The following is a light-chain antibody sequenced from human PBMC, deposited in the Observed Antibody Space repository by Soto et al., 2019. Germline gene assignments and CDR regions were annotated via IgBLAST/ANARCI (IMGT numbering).Light chain of an antibody. Sequence: EIVLTQSPGTLSLSPGERATLSCRASQSVSSSYLAGYQQKPGQAPRLLIYGASSRATGIPDRFSGSGSGPDFTLTISRLEPEDFPVYYWQQYGSSPPYTFGQGTKLDIK. J-gene: IGKJ2*01. CDR2: GAS. V-gene: IGKV3-20*01. CDR1: QSVSSSY. CDR3: QQYGSSPPYT.